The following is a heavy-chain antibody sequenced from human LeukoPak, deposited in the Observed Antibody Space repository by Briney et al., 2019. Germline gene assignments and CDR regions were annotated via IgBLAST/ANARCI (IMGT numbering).Heavy chain of an antibody. CDR1: GFTFSSYW. CDR3: ARDDTVTTRVGFID. J-gene: IGHJ4*02. D-gene: IGHD4-17*01. CDR2: IKQDGSEK. V-gene: IGHV3-7*01. Sequence: PGGSLRLSCAASGFTFSSYWMSWVPQAPGKGLEWVANIKQDGSEKYYVDSVKGRFTISRDNAKNSLYLQMNSLRAEDTAVYYCARDDTVTTRVGFIDWGQGTLVTVSS.